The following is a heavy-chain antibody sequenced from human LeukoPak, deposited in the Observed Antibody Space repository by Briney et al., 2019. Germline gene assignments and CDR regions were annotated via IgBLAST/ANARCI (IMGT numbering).Heavy chain of an antibody. V-gene: IGHV1-2*02. D-gene: IGHD1-1*01. CDR3: ARDPPGTTAFDL. CDR2: INPKSDGT. J-gene: IGHJ3*01. Sequence: ASVKVSCKASGYIFTAYFMHWGRQAPGQGLEWMGWINPKSDGTKYAQNFQGRVTMTWDTSISTAYMEVSRLTSDDTAMFYCARDPPGTTAFDLWGQGTMVTVSS. CDR1: GYIFTAYF.